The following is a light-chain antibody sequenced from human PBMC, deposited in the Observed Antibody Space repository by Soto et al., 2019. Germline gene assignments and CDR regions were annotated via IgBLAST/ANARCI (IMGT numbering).Light chain of an antibody. CDR1: QTVASF. Sequence: EIVLTQSPATLSLSPGERATLSCRASQTVASFFAWFQQKPGQAPRLLMYDTSHRATGVPARFSGSGCGTDFTHTISSREPEDFALYFCQQRSNWPLAFTFGPGT. J-gene: IGKJ3*01. V-gene: IGKV3-11*01. CDR2: DTS. CDR3: QQRSNWPLAFT.